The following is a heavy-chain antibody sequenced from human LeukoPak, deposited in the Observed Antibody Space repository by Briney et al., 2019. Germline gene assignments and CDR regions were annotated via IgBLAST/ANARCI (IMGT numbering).Heavy chain of an antibody. CDR2: ISSSSSYI. J-gene: IGHJ4*02. CDR1: GFTFSSYS. D-gene: IGHD2-15*01. CDR3: ARDRVVVAAIDY. V-gene: IGHV3-21*01. Sequence: GGSLRLSCAASGFTFSSYSMNWVRQAPGKGLEWVSSISSSSSYIYYADSVKGRFTISRDNAKNSLYLQMNSLRAEGTAVYYCARDRVVVAAIDYWGQGTLVTVSS.